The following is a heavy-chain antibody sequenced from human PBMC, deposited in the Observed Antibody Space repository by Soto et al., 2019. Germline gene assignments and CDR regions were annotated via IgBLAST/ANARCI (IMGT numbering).Heavy chain of an antibody. J-gene: IGHJ4*02. Sequence: GGSLRLSCAASGFTFSDYYMSWIRQAPGKGLEWVSYISSSGSTIYYADSVKGRFTISRDNAKNSLYLQMNSLRAEDTAVYYCARAPNDYIWGSYRSHFDYWGQGTLVTVSS. D-gene: IGHD3-16*02. CDR1: GFTFSDYY. CDR3: ARAPNDYIWGSYRSHFDY. CDR2: ISSSGSTI. V-gene: IGHV3-11*01.